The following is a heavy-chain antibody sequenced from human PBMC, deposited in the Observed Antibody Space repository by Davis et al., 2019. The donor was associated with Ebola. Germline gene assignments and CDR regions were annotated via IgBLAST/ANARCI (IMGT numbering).Heavy chain of an antibody. CDR1: GGTFSSYT. CDR2: IIPILGIA. V-gene: IGHV1-69*02. D-gene: IGHD3-10*01. J-gene: IGHJ2*01. Sequence: SVKVSCKASGGTFSSYTISWVRQAPGQGLEWMGRIIPILGIANYAQKFQGRVTITADKSTSTAYMELSSLRSEDTAVYYCATSPRYYYVSGRGWYFDLWGRGTLVTVSS. CDR3: ATSPRYYYVSGRGWYFDL.